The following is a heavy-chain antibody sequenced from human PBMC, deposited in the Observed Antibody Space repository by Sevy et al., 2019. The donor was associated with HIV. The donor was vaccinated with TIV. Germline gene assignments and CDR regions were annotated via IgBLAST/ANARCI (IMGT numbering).Heavy chain of an antibody. J-gene: IGHJ6*02. V-gene: IGHV1-2*02. CDR1: GYTFTGYY. CDR3: ARDGGGSGSYYRGNYYYYGMDV. Sequence: ASVKVSCKASGYTFTGYYMHWVRQAPGQGLEWMGWINPNSGGTNYAQKFQGRVTMTRDTSISTAYMELSRLRSDDTAVYYGARDGGGSGSYYRGNYYYYGMDVWGQGTTVTVSS. CDR2: INPNSGGT. D-gene: IGHD3-10*01.